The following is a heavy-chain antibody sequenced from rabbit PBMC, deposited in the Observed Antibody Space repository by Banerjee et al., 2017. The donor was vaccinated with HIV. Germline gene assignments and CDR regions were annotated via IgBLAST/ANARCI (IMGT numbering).Heavy chain of an antibody. Sequence: QQHLEESGGGLVKPGGTLTLTCKASGIDFSSGYDMCWVRQAPGKGLEWIACIDTGTYYASWAKGRFTISKTSSTTVTLQMTSLTAADTATYFCARGLVAGVLDLWGPGTLVTVS. CDR2: IDTGT. CDR1: GIDFSSGYD. D-gene: IGHD3-3*01. CDR3: ARGLVAGVLDL. V-gene: IGHV1S45*01. J-gene: IGHJ4*01.